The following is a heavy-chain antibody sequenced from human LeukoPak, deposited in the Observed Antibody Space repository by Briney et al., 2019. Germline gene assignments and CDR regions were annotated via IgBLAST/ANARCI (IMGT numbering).Heavy chain of an antibody. V-gene: IGHV3-33*01. D-gene: IGHD1-26*01. CDR2: IWYDGSNK. Sequence: GGSLRLSCAASGFTFSDYTIRWVRQAPGKGLEWVAVIWYDGSNKYYADSVKGRFTISRDNSKNTLYLQMNSLRAEDTAIYYCATNSGSPGGYWGQGTLVTVSS. CDR1: GFTFSDYT. CDR3: ATNSGSPGGY. J-gene: IGHJ4*02.